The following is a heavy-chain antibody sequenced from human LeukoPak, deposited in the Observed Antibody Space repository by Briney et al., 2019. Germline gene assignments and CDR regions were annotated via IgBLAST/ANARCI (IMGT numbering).Heavy chain of an antibody. D-gene: IGHD3-22*01. J-gene: IGHJ4*02. V-gene: IGHV3-21*01. CDR1: RFTFSSYS. CDR2: ISSSSSYI. Sequence: GGSLRLSCAASRFTFSSYSMNWVRQAPGKGLEWVSSISSSSSYIYYADSVKGRFTISRDNAKNSLYLQMNSLRAEDTAVYYCARDSPITMIVVVIDYWGQGTLVTASS. CDR3: ARDSPITMIVVVIDY.